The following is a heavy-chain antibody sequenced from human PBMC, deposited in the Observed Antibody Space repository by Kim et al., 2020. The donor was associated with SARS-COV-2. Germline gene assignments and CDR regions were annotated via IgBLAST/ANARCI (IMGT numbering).Heavy chain of an antibody. Sequence: GGSLRLSCAPSGFTFSSYGMHWVRQAPGKGLEYVSGISNNGGSTYYVNSVKGRFTISRDNSKNTLYLQMGSLRAEDMAVYYCARPNGGYDYWGQGTLVTV. J-gene: IGHJ4*02. CDR2: ISNNGGST. D-gene: IGHD5-12*01. CDR3: ARPNGGYDY. CDR1: GFTFSSYG. V-gene: IGHV3-64*01.